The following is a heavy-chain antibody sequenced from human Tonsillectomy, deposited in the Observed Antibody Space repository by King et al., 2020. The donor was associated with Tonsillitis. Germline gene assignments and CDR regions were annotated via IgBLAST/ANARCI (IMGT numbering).Heavy chain of an antibody. D-gene: IGHD2-2*01. CDR3: ARDRFIGVVPAAGTFDY. J-gene: IGHJ4*02. V-gene: IGHV3-7*01. CDR2: IKQNGSEK. CDR1: GFSFSNYW. Sequence: VQLVESGGGLVQPGGSLRLSCAASGFSFSNYWMSWVRQAPGKGLEWVANIKQNGSEKNYVDSVKGRLTISRDNAKNSLYLQMNSLRAEDTAVYYCARDRFIGVVPAAGTFDYWGQGTLVTVSS.